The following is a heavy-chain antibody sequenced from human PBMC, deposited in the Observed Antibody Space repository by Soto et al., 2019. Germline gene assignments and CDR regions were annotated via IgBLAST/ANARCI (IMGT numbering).Heavy chain of an antibody. CDR2: INPNSGGT. J-gene: IGHJ4*02. CDR1: GYTFTGYY. Sequence: QVQLVQSGAEVKKPGASVKVSCKASGYTFTGYYMHWVRQAPGQGLEWMGWINPNSGGTNYAQEFQGWVTMTRDTSISTAYMELSRLRSDDTAVYYCARSIAARPRVDHWGQGTLVTVSS. D-gene: IGHD6-6*01. CDR3: ARSIAARPRVDH. V-gene: IGHV1-2*04.